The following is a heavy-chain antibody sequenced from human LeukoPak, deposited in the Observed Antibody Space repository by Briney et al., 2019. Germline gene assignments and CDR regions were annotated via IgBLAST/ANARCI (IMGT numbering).Heavy chain of an antibody. Sequence: ASVNVSCTASGYTFTSYYMHWVRQAPGQGLEWMGIINPSGGSTSYAQKFQGRVTMTRDTSTSTVYMELSSLRSEDTAVYYCARGRYGQPFDYWGQGTLVTVSS. D-gene: IGHD5-18*01. V-gene: IGHV1-46*01. CDR2: INPSGGST. CDR3: ARGRYGQPFDY. CDR1: GYTFTSYY. J-gene: IGHJ4*02.